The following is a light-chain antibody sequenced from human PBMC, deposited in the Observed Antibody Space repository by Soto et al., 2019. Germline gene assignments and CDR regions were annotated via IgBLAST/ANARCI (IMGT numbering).Light chain of an antibody. Sequence: DIQMTQSPSSLSASVGDRVTITCRASQSISSYLNWYQQKPGKAPKLLIYAASSLQSGVPSRFSGSGSGTDFTLTISSLQPDDFATYYCQQSYSKFPYYFGQRPKLEIK. CDR3: QQSYSKFPYY. CDR2: AAS. V-gene: IGKV1-39*01. CDR1: QSISSY. J-gene: IGKJ2*01.